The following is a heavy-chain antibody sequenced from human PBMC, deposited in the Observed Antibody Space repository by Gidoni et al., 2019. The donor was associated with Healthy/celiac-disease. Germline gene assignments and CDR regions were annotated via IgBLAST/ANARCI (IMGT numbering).Heavy chain of an antibody. D-gene: IGHD1-7*01. CDR2: IYSGSST. Sequence: EVQLVESGGGLIQPGGSLRLSCAASGFTVSSNYMSWVRQAPGKGLEWVSVIYSGSSTYYADSVKGRFTISRDNSKNTLYLQMNSLRAEDTAVYYCARDSSMDWNYPFSFDDWGQGTLVTVSS. CDR1: GFTVSSNY. CDR3: ARDSSMDWNYPFSFDD. V-gene: IGHV3-53*01. J-gene: IGHJ4*02.